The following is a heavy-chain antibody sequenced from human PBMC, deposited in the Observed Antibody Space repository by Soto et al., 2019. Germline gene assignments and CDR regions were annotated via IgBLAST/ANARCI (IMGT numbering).Heavy chain of an antibody. CDR1: GGSISSGDYY. J-gene: IGHJ4*02. CDR2: IYYSGST. V-gene: IGHV4-30-4*01. D-gene: IGHD4-17*01. Sequence: QVQLQESGPGLVKPSQTLSLTCTVSGGSISSGDYYWSWIRQPPGKGLEWLGYIYYSGSTYYNPSLKSRVTISVDTSKNQFSLKLSSVTAADTAVYYCARDQRGRSPYYGQLDYWGQGTLVTVSS. CDR3: ARDQRGRSPYYGQLDY.